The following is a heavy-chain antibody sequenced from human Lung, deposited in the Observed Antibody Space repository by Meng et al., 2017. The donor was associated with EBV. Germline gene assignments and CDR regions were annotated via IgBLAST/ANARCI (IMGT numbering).Heavy chain of an antibody. J-gene: IGHJ5*02. V-gene: IGHV1-18*01. Sequence: QGELVQPGAEVKRPGASVKVSCKASGYIFNNYGVSWVRQAPGQGPEWMGWISAYNGNTNYAQNFQGRFTMTTDTSTSTAYMELRSLRSDDTAVYYCARDLPGGTKGTWLDLWGQGTLVTVSS. CDR1: GYIFNNYG. CDR2: ISAYNGNT. CDR3: ARDLPGGTKGTWLDL. D-gene: IGHD1-14*01.